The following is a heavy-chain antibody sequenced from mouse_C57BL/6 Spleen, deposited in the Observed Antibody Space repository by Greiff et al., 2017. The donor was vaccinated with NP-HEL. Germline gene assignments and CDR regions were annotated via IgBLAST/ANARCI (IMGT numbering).Heavy chain of an antibody. CDR3: ARDYYGSSYFDY. D-gene: IGHD1-1*01. V-gene: IGHV14-2*01. CDR1: GFNIKDYY. J-gene: IGHJ2*01. Sequence: EVQLQQSGAELVKPGASVKLSCTASGFNIKDYYMHWVKQRTEQGLEWIGRIDPEDGETKYAPKFPGKATITADTSSNTAYLQLSSLTSEDTAVYYCARDYYGSSYFDYWGQGTTLTVSS. CDR2: IDPEDGET.